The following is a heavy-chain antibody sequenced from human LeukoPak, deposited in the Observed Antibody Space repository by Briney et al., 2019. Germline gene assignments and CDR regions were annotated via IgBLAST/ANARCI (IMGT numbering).Heavy chain of an antibody. CDR3: ARVRANWYGDY. CDR1: GFTFSSYI. J-gene: IGHJ4*02. D-gene: IGHD6-13*01. CDR2: ITTTFYI. Sequence: PGGSLRLSCAASGFTFSSYINWVRQVPGKGLEWVSSITTTFYIYYTDSVKGRFTISRGNAKNSLYLQMISLRAEDTAVYYCARVRANWYGDYWGQGTLVTVSS. V-gene: IGHV3-21*01.